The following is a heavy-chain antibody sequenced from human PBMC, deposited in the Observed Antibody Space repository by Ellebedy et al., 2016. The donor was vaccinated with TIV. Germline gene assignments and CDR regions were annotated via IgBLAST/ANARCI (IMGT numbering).Heavy chain of an antibody. Sequence: AASVEVSCKASGYTFSSYYMHWVRQAPGQGLEWMGIISPNGGSTTYAQKFQGRVTMTTDTSTRIAYMELRRLTSDDTAVYFCARETDYAGYGASFDYWGQGTLVIVSS. CDR2: ISPNGGST. CDR3: ARETDYAGYGASFDY. V-gene: IGHV1-46*01. D-gene: IGHD3-16*01. J-gene: IGHJ4*02. CDR1: GYTFSSYY.